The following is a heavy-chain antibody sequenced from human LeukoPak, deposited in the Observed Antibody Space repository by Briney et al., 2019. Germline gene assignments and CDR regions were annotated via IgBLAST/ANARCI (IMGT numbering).Heavy chain of an antibody. CDR3: ARIVRDLRQLSDY. CDR1: GGSISSSSYY. J-gene: IGHJ4*02. D-gene: IGHD1-1*01. V-gene: IGHV4-39*07. Sequence: SETLSLTCTVSGGSISSSSYYWGWFRQPPGKGPEWIGSAYYSGSSQYNPSLKGRVTISMDTSKNQFSLKVNSVTGADTAVYYCARIVRDLRQLSDYWGQGTLVTVSS. CDR2: AYYSGSS.